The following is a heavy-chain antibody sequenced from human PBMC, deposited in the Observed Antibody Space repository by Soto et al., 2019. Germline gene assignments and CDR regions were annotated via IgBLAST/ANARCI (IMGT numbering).Heavy chain of an antibody. CDR3: ARGELYFDI. Sequence: PSETLSLTCTVSGGSIGSGDYHWTWIRQPPGKGLEWIGNVYYSGSTFYNPSLETRLDISLDRSKNQFSVKLMSVTAADTAVYYCARGELYFDIWGQGSLVT. D-gene: IGHD1-7*01. V-gene: IGHV4-30-4*01. J-gene: IGHJ4*02. CDR1: GGSIGSGDYH. CDR2: VYYSGST.